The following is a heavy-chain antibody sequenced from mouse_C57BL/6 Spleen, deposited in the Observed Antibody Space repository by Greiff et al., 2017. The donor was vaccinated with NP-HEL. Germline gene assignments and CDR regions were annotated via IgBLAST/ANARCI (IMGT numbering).Heavy chain of an antibody. CDR2: IWGDGST. J-gene: IGHJ1*03. Sequence: VKLQESGPGLVAPSQSLSITCTVSGFSLTSYGVSWVRQPPGKGLEWLGVIWGDGSTNYHSALISRLSISKDNSKSQVFLKLNSLQSDDTATYDCAKPGFYYGSSYWYFDVWGTGTTVTVSS. CDR3: AKPGFYYGSSYWYFDV. V-gene: IGHV2-3*01. CDR1: GFSLTSYG. D-gene: IGHD1-1*01.